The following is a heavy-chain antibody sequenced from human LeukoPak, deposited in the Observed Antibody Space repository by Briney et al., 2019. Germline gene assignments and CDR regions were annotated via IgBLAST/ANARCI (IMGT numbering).Heavy chain of an antibody. CDR1: GYTFTGYY. CDR3: ARVGYYDSSGHKGNAFDI. Sequence: ASVKVSCKASGYTFTGYYMHWVRKAPGQGLEWMGWINPNSGGTNYAQKFQGRVTMTRDTSISTAYMELSRLRSDDTAVYYCARVGYYDSSGHKGNAFDIWGQGTVVTVSS. J-gene: IGHJ3*02. CDR2: INPNSGGT. V-gene: IGHV1-2*02. D-gene: IGHD3-22*01.